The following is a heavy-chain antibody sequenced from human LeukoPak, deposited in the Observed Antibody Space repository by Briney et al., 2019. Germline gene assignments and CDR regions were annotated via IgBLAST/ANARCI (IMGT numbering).Heavy chain of an antibody. CDR1: GFTVSSNS. CDR3: AGAEGGNREFDY. CDR2: FNSGGST. J-gene: IGHJ4*02. V-gene: IGHV3-66*01. Sequence: PGGSLRLSCAASGFTVSSNSMSWVRQAPGKGLEWVSVFNSGGSTYYADPVKGRFTISRDNSKNTLYLQMNSLRAEDTAVYYCAGAEGGNREFDYGGRGTLVTVSS. D-gene: IGHD4-23*01.